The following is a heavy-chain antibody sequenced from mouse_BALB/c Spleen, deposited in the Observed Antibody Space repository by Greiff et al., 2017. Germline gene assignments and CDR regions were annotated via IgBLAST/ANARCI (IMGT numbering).Heavy chain of an antibody. CDR1: GFSLSTSGMG. J-gene: IGHJ4*01. Sequence: QVQLKESGPGILQPSQTLSLTCSFSGFSLSTSGMGVSWIRQPSGKGLEWLAHIYWDDDKRYNPSLKSRLTISKDTSRNQVFLKITSVDTADTATYYCARRGAGNYGHYYAMDYWGQGTSVTVSS. CDR2: IYWDDDK. V-gene: IGHV8-12*01. D-gene: IGHD2-1*01. CDR3: ARRGAGNYGHYYAMDY.